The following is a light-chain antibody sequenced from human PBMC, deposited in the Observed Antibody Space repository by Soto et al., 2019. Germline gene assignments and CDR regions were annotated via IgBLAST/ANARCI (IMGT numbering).Light chain of an antibody. J-gene: IGLJ3*02. CDR2: SNN. V-gene: IGLV1-44*01. CDR1: SSNIGSNT. Sequence: QSVLTQPPSASGTPGQRVTISCSGSSSNIGSNTVNWYQQLPGTAPKLLIYSNNQRPSGVPDRFSGSKAGTSASLAISGLQSEYEAAYYCAAWDDSLNGWVFGGGTKLTVL. CDR3: AAWDDSLNGWV.